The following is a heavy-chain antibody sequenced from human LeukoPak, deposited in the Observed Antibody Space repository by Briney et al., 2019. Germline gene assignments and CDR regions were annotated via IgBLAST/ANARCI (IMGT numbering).Heavy chain of an antibody. Sequence: SETLSLTCTVSGGSISSYYWSWIRQPAGKGLEWIGRIYTSGSTNYNPSLKSRVTISVDTSKNQFSLKLSSVTAADTAVYYCASRGRLYGSAAFPYDAFDIWGQGTMVTVSS. V-gene: IGHV4-4*07. CDR3: ASRGRLYGSAAFPYDAFDI. CDR1: GGSISSYY. J-gene: IGHJ3*02. CDR2: IYTSGST. D-gene: IGHD3-10*01.